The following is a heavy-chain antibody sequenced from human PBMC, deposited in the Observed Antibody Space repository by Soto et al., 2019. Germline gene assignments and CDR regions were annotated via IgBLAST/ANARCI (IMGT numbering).Heavy chain of an antibody. D-gene: IGHD6-6*01. J-gene: IGHJ4*02. CDR1: GFTFSSYS. V-gene: IGHV3-48*02. CDR2: ISSSSSTI. CDR3: ARPGSSAIEFYYFDY. Sequence: VQLVESGGGLVQPGGSLRLSCAASGFTFSSYSMNWVRQAPGKGLEWVSYISSSSSTIYYADSVKGRFTISRDNAKNSLYLQMNSLRDEDTAVYYCARPGSSAIEFYYFDYWGQGTLVTVSS.